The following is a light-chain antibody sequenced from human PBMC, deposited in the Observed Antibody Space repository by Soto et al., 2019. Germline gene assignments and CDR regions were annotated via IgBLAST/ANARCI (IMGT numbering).Light chain of an antibody. CDR2: DDN. CDR3: GTWDSSLSAVL. V-gene: IGLV1-51*01. CDR1: SSSIGRNF. J-gene: IGLJ2*01. Sequence: QSVLTQPPSVSAAPGQKVTISCSGSSSSIGRNFVSWYQQLPGTAPKLLIYDDNKRPSGIPDRFSGSKSGTSATLGITGLQTGDEADYYCGTWDSSLSAVLFGGGTKVTVL.